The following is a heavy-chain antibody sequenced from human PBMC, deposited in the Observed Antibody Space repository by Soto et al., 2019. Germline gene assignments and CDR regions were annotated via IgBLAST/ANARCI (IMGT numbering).Heavy chain of an antibody. CDR2: IKSKTDGGTA. CDR3: TPGGVPAAANVYYYYAMDV. J-gene: IGHJ6*02. V-gene: IGHV3-15*07. CDR1: GFTFTNAW. Sequence: EVQLVESGGGLVKPGVSLRLSCAASGFTFTNAWMNWVRQAPGKGLEWVGRIKSKTDGGTADYAAPVKGRFTISRDDSRTTLYLPMNSLKAEDTAVYYCTPGGVPAAANVYYYYAMDVWGQGTTVTVSS. D-gene: IGHD2-2*01.